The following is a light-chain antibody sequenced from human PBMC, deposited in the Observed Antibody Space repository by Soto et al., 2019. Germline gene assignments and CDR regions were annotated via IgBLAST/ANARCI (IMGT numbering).Light chain of an antibody. J-gene: IGLJ2*01. V-gene: IGLV1-51*01. CDR1: TSNIGNNY. CDR2: DND. CDR3: GAWDSSLSAGI. Sequence: QSVLTQPPSVSAAPGQKVTISCYGSTSNIGNNYVSWYQQLPGTAPKLLIYDNDKRPSGIPDRFSGSKSGTSATLGIIGLQTGDEADYYCGAWDSSLSAGIFGGGTKLTVL.